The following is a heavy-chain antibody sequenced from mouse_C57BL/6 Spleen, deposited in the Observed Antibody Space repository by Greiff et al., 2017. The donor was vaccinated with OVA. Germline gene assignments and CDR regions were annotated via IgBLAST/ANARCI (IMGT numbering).Heavy chain of an antibody. CDR3: ARDYGSSSGAMDY. J-gene: IGHJ4*01. Sequence: EVKVEESGPGLVKPSQSLSLTCSVTGYSITSGYYWNWIRQFPGNKLEWMGYISYDGSNNYNPSLKNRISITRDTSKNQFFLKLNSVTTEDTATYYCARDYGSSSGAMDYWGQGTSVTVSS. V-gene: IGHV3-6*01. CDR1: GYSITSGYY. D-gene: IGHD1-1*01. CDR2: ISYDGSN.